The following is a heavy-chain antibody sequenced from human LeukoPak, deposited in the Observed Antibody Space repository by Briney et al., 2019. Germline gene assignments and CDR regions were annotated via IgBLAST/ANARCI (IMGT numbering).Heavy chain of an antibody. V-gene: IGHV4-34*01. CDR3: ARGATMVRGVIIVRYYFDY. D-gene: IGHD3-10*01. CDR1: GGSFSGYY. J-gene: IGHJ4*02. CDR2: ISHSGST. Sequence: PSETLSLTCAVYGGSFSGYYWSWLRQPPGKGLEWIGEISHSGSTNYNPSLMSRATISVDTSKNQFSLKLSSVTAADTAVYYCARGATMVRGVIIVRYYFDYWGQGTLVTVSS.